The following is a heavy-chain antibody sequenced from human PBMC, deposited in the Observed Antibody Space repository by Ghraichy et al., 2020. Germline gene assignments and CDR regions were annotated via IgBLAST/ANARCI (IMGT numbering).Heavy chain of an antibody. Sequence: SETLSLTCTVSGGSISSGDYYWSWIRQPPGKGLEWIGYIYYSGSTYYNPSLKSRVTISVDTSKNQFSLKLSSVTAADTAVYYCARAQGTGWPRYSSGWYFYYGMDVWGQGTTVTVSS. CDR1: GGSISSGDYY. CDR2: IYYSGST. CDR3: ARAQGTGWPRYSSGWYFYYGMDV. J-gene: IGHJ6*02. D-gene: IGHD6-19*01. V-gene: IGHV4-30-4*01.